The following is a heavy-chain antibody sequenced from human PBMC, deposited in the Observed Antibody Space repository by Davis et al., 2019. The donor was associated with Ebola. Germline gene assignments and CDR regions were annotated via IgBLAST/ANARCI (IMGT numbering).Heavy chain of an antibody. J-gene: IGHJ4*02. CDR1: GFTFRSYW. V-gene: IGHV3-7*01. CDR2: IKEDGSEK. CDR3: AREGKYRDESRTFDY. Sequence: GESLKISCAAPGFTFRSYWMSWVRQAPGQGPEWVANIKEDGSEKYYVDSVKGRFTISRDNSKNTLYLQMNSLRAEDTAVYYCAREGKYRDESRTFDYWGQGTLVTVSS. D-gene: IGHD2-2*01.